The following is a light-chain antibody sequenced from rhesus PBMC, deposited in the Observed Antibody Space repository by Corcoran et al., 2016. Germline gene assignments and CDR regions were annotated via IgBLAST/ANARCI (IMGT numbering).Light chain of an antibody. V-gene: IGLV2-32*01. CDR1: NSDIGGYNY. CDR2: EVS. CDR3: CSYAGSSTYI. Sequence: QAALTQPRSVSGSPGQSVTISCTGTNSDIGGYNYVSWYQQHPGTAPKVMIYEVSERPSGVSDRFSGSKSGNTASLTISGLQAEDEADYYCCSYAGSSTYIFGVGTRLTVL. J-gene: IGLJ1*01.